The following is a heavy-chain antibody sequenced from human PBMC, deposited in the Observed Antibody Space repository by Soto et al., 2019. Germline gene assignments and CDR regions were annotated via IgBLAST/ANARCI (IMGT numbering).Heavy chain of an antibody. J-gene: IGHJ3*02. V-gene: IGHV1-8*01. CDR3: VRGTRSFDI. CDR1: GYTFTNYD. CDR2: MNPNSGNT. Sequence: QVQLVQSGAEVKKPGASVKVSCKASGYTFTNYDLNWVRQASGQGLEWMGWMNPNSGNTGYTQKFQGRVTMTRNTSISTAYLELSSLRSDDTAVFYCVRGTRSFDIWGQGTKVTVS.